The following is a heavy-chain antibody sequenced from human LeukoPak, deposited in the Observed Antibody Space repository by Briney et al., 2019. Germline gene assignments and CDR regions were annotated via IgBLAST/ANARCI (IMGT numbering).Heavy chain of an antibody. D-gene: IGHD3-10*01. CDR1: GGSISSYY. Sequence: PSETLSLTCTVSGGSISSYYWSWIRQPPGKGLEWIGYIYYSGSTNYNPSLKSRVTISVDTSKKQFALKLRSVTAADTAVYYCARHDYYYGSEIGYYFDSWGRGTLVTVSS. V-gene: IGHV4-59*08. CDR3: ARHDYYYGSEIGYYFDS. J-gene: IGHJ4*02. CDR2: IYYSGST.